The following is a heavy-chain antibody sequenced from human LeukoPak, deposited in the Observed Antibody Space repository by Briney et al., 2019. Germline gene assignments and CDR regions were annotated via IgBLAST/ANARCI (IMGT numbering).Heavy chain of an antibody. CDR3: ARNYDLIDY. V-gene: IGHV3-30*03. CDR2: ISYDGSHK. J-gene: IGHJ4*02. CDR1: GFIFSNYG. D-gene: IGHD3-3*01. Sequence: GGSLRLSCAASGFIFSNYGMHWVRQAPGKGLEWVAVISYDGSHKHYADSVKGRFTISRDNSKNTLYLQMNSLRAEDTAVYYCARNYDLIDYWGQGTLVTVSS.